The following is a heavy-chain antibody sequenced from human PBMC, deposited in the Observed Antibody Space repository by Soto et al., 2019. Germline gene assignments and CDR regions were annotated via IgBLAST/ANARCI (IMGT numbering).Heavy chain of an antibody. CDR3: ARDRGAARSNDAFDI. J-gene: IGHJ3*02. CDR1: GFTFSSYA. V-gene: IGHV3-30-3*01. CDR2: ISYDGSNK. Sequence: GGSLRLSCAASGFTFSSYAMHWVRQAPGKGLEWVAVISYDGSNKYYADSVKGRFTISRDNSKNTLYLQMNSLRAEDTAVYYCARDRGAARSNDAFDIWGQGTMVTVSS. D-gene: IGHD6-6*01.